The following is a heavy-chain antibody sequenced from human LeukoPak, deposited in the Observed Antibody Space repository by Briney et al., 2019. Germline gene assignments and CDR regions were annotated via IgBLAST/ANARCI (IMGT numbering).Heavy chain of an antibody. Sequence: ASVKVSCKASGYTFTSYGVSWVRQAPGQGLEWMGWISAYNGNTNYAQKLQGRVTMTTDTSTSTAYMELRSLRSDDTAVYYCARANEYYYDSSGYYYSFNFDYWGQGTLVTVSS. V-gene: IGHV1-18*01. CDR1: GYTFTSYG. CDR2: ISAYNGNT. CDR3: ARANEYYYDSSGYYYSFNFDY. D-gene: IGHD3-22*01. J-gene: IGHJ4*02.